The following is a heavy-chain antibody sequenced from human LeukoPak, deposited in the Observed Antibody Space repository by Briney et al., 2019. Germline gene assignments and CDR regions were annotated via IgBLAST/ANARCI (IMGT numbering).Heavy chain of an antibody. D-gene: IGHD3-3*01. J-gene: IGHJ5*02. V-gene: IGHV3-23*01. CDR1: GFTFSSYA. CDR3: AKEFDFWSGYSGNWFDP. CDR2: ISGSGGST. Sequence: GGSLRLSCAASGFTFSSYAMSWVRQAPGKGLEWVSAISGSGGSTYYADSVKGRFTISRDSSKNTLYLQMNSLRAEDTAVYYCAKEFDFWSGYSGNWFDPWGQGTLVTVSS.